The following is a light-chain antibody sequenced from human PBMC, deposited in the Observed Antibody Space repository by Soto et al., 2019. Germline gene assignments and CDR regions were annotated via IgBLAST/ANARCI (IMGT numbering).Light chain of an antibody. CDR1: QDISTY. J-gene: IGKJ4*01. Sequence: DIQLTQSPSFLSASVGDRVTLTCRASQDISTYLAWYQQKPGKAPNLLIYVASTLQDGVPSRFSVTGSGTEFTLTITNLQPADFATYYCQQLDSYPLTFGGGTEVEIK. CDR2: VAS. CDR3: QQLDSYPLT. V-gene: IGKV1-9*01.